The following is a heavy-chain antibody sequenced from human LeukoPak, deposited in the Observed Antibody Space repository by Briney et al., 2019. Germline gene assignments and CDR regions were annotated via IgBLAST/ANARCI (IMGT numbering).Heavy chain of an antibody. J-gene: IGHJ4*02. CDR3: TRFDNYDFWSGYVN. D-gene: IGHD3-3*01. CDR1: GFTFSGSA. Sequence: GGSLKLSCAASGFTFSGSAMHWVRQASGKGLEWVGRIRGKANSYATAYAASVKGRFTISRDDSKNTAYLQMNSLKTEDTAVYYCTRFDNYDFWSGYVNWGQGTLVTVSS. CDR2: IRGKANSYAT. V-gene: IGHV3-73*01.